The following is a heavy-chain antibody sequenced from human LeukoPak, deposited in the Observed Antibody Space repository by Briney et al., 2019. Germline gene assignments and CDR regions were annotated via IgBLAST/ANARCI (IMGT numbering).Heavy chain of an antibody. Sequence: ASVKVSCKASGYTFTCYYMHWVRQAPGQGLEWMGWINPNSGGTNYAQKFQGRVTMTRDTSISTAYMELSRLRSDDTAVYYCARHGLWFGELFDYWGQGTLVTVSS. CDR1: GYTFTCYY. D-gene: IGHD3-10*01. V-gene: IGHV1-2*02. CDR3: ARHGLWFGELFDY. J-gene: IGHJ4*02. CDR2: INPNSGGT.